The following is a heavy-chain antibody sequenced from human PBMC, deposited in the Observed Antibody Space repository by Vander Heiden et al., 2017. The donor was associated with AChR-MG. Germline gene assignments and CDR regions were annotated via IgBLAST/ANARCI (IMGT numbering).Heavy chain of an antibody. D-gene: IGHD2-2*01. CDR2: IYHSGST. V-gene: IGHV4-4*02. CDR3: ARDKDCSSTSCPRGFDP. CDR1: GGSISSSNW. Sequence: QVQLQESGPRLVKPSGTLSLTCAVSGGSISSSNWWSWVRQPRGKGLEWIGEIYHSGSTNYNPSRKMRVTISVDKSKNQFSLKLSSVTAADTDVYYCARDKDCSSTSCPRGFDPWGQGTLVTVSS. J-gene: IGHJ5*02.